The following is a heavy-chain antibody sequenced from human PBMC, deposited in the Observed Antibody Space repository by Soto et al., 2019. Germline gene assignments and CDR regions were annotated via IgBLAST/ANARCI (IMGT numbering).Heavy chain of an antibody. CDR1: GFNLHDHA. J-gene: IGHJ6*02. D-gene: IGHD3-10*01. Sequence: SLRLSFVASGFNLHDHAMHWVRQAPVKGLEWVSGIFWDGNRMDYADSVKGRFFISRDNAKNSLYLQMNSLREDDTALYYCTKDINMGGVDVWGQVTTVTVCS. V-gene: IGHV3-9*01. CDR2: IFWDGNRM. CDR3: TKDINMGGVDV.